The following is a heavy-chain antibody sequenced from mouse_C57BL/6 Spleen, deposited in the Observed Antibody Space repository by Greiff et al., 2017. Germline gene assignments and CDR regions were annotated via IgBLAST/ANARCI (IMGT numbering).Heavy chain of an antibody. V-gene: IGHV1-19*01. J-gene: IGHJ1*03. D-gene: IGHD2-4*01. CDR2: INPYNGGT. Sequence: VQLQQSGPVLVKPGASVKMSCKASGYTFTDYYMNWVKQSHGKSLEWIGVINPYNGGTSYNQKFKGKATLTVDKSSSTAYMELNSLTSEDSAVYYCARGVYYDYPDWYFDVWGTGTTVTVSS. CDR3: ARGVYYDYPDWYFDV. CDR1: GYTFTDYY.